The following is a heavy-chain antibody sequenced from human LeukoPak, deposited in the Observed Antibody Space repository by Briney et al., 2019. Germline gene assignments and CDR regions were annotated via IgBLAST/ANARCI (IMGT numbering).Heavy chain of an antibody. CDR2: ISSSSSYI. V-gene: IGHV3-21*01. CDR1: GFTFSSYS. J-gene: IGHJ6*03. CDR3: ARVEVVPAAIRRSYYMDV. Sequence: GGSLRLSCAASGFTFSSYSMNWVRQAPGKGLEWVSSISSSSSYIYYADSVKGRFTISRDNAKNSLYLQMNSLRAEDTAVHYCARVEVVPAAIRRSYYMDVWGKGTTVTVSS. D-gene: IGHD2-2*02.